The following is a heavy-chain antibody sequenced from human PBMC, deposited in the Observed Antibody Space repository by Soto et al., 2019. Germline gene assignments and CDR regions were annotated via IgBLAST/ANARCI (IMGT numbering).Heavy chain of an antibody. J-gene: IGHJ4*02. CDR1: GFSLTSSAVG. CDR3: AHGSGWLFDY. CDR2: LYWDDDN. D-gene: IGHD6-19*01. Sequence: QITLKESGPTLVKPTQTLTLTCTFSGFSLTSSAVGVGWIRQPPGKAPEWLALLYWDDDNQYSPSLRNRLTLTKDTSKHQVVLTMTNLAPVETATYYCAHGSGWLFDYWGQGTLVTVSS. V-gene: IGHV2-5*02.